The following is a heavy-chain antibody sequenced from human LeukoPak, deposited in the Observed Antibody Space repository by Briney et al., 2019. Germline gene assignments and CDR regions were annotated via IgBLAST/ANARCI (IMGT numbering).Heavy chain of an antibody. D-gene: IGHD6-19*01. CDR2: ISGSGGST. J-gene: IGHJ3*02. V-gene: IGHV3-23*01. CDR1: GFTFSNYA. Sequence: GGSLRLSCAASGFTFSNYAMRWVRQAPGKGLEWVSAISGSGGSTYYADSVKGRFTISRDNSKNTLFLQMNSLRAEDTAVYCCAKGLLSSGPPDAFDIWGQGTMVTVSS. CDR3: AKGLLSSGPPDAFDI.